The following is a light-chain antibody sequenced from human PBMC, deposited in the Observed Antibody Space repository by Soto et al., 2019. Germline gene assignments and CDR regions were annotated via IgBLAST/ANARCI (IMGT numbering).Light chain of an antibody. CDR1: QSIYKW. CDR2: AAS. J-gene: IGKJ4*01. Sequence: DIQMTQSPSSVSASIGDRVTISCRASQSIYKWLVWYQQKPGKAPKLLIYAASSLQSGVPSRFSGSGYGTDCTLPISSLQPEDFANYYCQQADSFPLSFGGGTKVEI. V-gene: IGKV1-12*01. CDR3: QQADSFPLS.